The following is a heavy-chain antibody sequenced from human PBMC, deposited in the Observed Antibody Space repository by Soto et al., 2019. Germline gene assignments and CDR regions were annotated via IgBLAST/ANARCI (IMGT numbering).Heavy chain of an antibody. J-gene: IGHJ4*02. CDR2: IKQDGSEK. Sequence: GVLRLSFAASGLTFSSYWMSWVRQAPGKGLEWVANIKQDGSEKYYVVSVKGRFTISRDNAKNSLYLQMNNLRVEDTAVYYCARGTLWNGYQFFDYWGQGTLVTVSS. CDR1: GLTFSSYW. V-gene: IGHV3-7*01. CDR3: ARGTLWNGYQFFDY. D-gene: IGHD3-3*01.